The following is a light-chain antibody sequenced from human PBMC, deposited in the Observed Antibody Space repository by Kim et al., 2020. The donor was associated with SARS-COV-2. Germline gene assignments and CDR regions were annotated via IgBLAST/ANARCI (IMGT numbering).Light chain of an antibody. CDR1: TGAVTSGHY. CDR2: DTN. Sequence: PGGTVTLPCDSSTGAVTSGHYPYWFQQKPGQAPRTLIFDTNNKHSWTPARFSGSLLGGKAALTLSGAQSEDEAEYYCLLSYSGARVFGGGTKLTVL. CDR3: LLSYSGARV. J-gene: IGLJ2*01. V-gene: IGLV7-46*01.